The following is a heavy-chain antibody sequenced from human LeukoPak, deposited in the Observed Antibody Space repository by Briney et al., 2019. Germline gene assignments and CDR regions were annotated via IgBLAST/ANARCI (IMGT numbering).Heavy chain of an antibody. CDR3: ARAGQNNWFDP. V-gene: IGHV3-11*01. CDR1: GFTFSDYY. J-gene: IGHJ5*02. CDR2: LSGSGEII. Sequence: GGSLRLSCAASGFTFSDYYMSWVRQAPGKGLEWVSFLSGSGEIIYYADSVKGRFTVSRDNAKNSLYLQMNSLRAEDTAVYHCARAGQNNWFDPWGQGTLVTVSS.